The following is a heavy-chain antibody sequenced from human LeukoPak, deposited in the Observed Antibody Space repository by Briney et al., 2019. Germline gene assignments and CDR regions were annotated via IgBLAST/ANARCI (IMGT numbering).Heavy chain of an antibody. CDR1: GASVSTTAYF. CDR3: ASYREAYDLYPHGLDV. D-gene: IGHD5-24*01. CDR2: IYASGNT. V-gene: IGHV4-61*02. J-gene: IGHJ3*01. Sequence: SQTLSLTCSVSGASVSTTAYFWNWIRQPAGEGLEWIGRIYASGNTHYNPSLKSRVTMSLDTSKNQFSLTMNSVTAADSAVYFCASYREAYDLYPHGLDVWGRGTVVTVSS.